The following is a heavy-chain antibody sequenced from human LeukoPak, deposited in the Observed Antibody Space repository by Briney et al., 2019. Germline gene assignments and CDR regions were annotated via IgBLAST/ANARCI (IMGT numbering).Heavy chain of an antibody. Sequence: GGSLRLSCTASGFTFGDYAMSWVRQAPGKGLEWVGFIRSKAYGGTTEYAASVKGRFTISRDDSKSIAYLQMNSLKTEDTAVYYCTRDGFVVGWYYFDYWGQGTLVTVSS. D-gene: IGHD6-19*01. V-gene: IGHV3-49*04. J-gene: IGHJ4*02. CDR2: IRSKAYGGTT. CDR3: TRDGFVVGWYYFDY. CDR1: GFTFGDYA.